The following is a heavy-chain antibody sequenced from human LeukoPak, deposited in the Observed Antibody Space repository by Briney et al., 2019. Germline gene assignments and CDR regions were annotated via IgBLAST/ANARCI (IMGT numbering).Heavy chain of an antibody. V-gene: IGHV1-46*01. CDR3: ARASQWLVRRQLDY. CDR1: GYTFTGYY. D-gene: IGHD6-19*01. CDR2: INPNSGST. J-gene: IGHJ4*02. Sequence: ASVKVSCKASGYTFTGYYMHWVRQAPGQGLEWMGWINPNSGSTSYAQKFQGRVTMTRDTSTSTVYMELRSLRSEDTAVYYCARASQWLVRRQLDYWGQGTLVTVSS.